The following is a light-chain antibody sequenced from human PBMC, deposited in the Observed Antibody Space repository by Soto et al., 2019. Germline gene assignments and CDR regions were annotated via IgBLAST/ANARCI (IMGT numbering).Light chain of an antibody. CDR2: GAS. V-gene: IGKV3-15*01. CDR1: QSVSSN. CDR3: QQYNNWQYT. Sequence: EIVMTQSPATLSVSPGERATLSCRASQSVSSNLAWYQQKPGQAPRLLIYGASTRATDIPARFSGSGSGTEFTLTISGLQSEDFAVYYCQQYNNWQYTFGQGTKLEIK. J-gene: IGKJ2*01.